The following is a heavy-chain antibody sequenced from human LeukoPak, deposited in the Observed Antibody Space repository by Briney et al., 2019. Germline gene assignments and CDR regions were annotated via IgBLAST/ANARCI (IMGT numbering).Heavy chain of an antibody. J-gene: IGHJ4*02. CDR3: ARPTYCGSNCYFNFDY. V-gene: IGHV1-2*02. Sequence: ASVKVSCKTSGYTFATYFMHWVRQAPGQGLEWMGYIKPNSGVTNYAQKFRGRVTMTWDTSISTAYIELSGLTSDDTAIYYCARPTYCGSNCYFNFDYWGQGALVTVSS. CDR2: IKPNSGVT. D-gene: IGHD2-21*02. CDR1: GYTFATYF.